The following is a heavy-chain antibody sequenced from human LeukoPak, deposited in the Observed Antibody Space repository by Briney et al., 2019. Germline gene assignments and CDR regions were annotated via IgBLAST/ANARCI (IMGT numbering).Heavy chain of an antibody. D-gene: IGHD6-13*01. CDR1: GFTFSSYA. V-gene: IGHV3-23*01. CDR2: ISGSGGST. J-gene: IGHJ4*02. CDR3: AKVRKYSSSLLDY. Sequence: PGGSLRLSCAASGFTFSSYAMSWVRQAPGKGLEWVSAISGSGGSTYYADSVRGRFTISRDNSKNTLYLQMNSLRAEDTAVYYCAKVRKYSSSLLDYWGQGTLVTVSS.